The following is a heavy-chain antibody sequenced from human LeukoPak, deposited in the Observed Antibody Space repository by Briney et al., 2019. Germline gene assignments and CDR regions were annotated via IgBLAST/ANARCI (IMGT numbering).Heavy chain of an antibody. J-gene: IGHJ4*02. CDR3: ARDLGLLELRYFDWLPMGD. D-gene: IGHD3-9*01. CDR2: IIPIFGTA. V-gene: IGHV1-69*13. CDR1: GGTFSSYA. Sequence: ASVKVSCKASGGTFSSYAISWVRQAPGQGLEWMGGIIPIFGTANYAQKFQGRVTITADESTSTAYMELSSLRSEDTAVYYCARDLGLLELRYFDWLPMGDWGQGTLVTVSS.